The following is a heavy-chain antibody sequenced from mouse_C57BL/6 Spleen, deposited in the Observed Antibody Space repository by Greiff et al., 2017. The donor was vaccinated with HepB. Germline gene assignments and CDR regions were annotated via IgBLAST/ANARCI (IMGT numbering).Heavy chain of an antibody. CDR2: IYYSGTI. CDR3: ARTGTGYAMDY. J-gene: IGHJ4*01. Sequence: EVQLQQSGPGLVKPSQTVFLTCTVTGISITTGNYRWSWIRQFPGNKLEWIGYIYYSGTITYNPSLTSRTTITRDTPKNQFFLEMNSLTAEDTATYYCARTGTGYAMDYWGQGTSVTVSS. V-gene: IGHV3-5*01. D-gene: IGHD4-1*01. CDR1: GISITTGNYR.